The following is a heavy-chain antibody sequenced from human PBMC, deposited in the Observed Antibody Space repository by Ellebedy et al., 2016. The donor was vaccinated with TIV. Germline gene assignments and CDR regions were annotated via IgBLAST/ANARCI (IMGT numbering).Heavy chain of an antibody. CDR3: ASLYGDYYYYYGMDV. V-gene: IGHV3-7*01. J-gene: IGHJ6*02. CDR2: IKQDGSEK. CDR1: GFTVSSYW. D-gene: IGHD4-17*01. Sequence: GESLKISXAASGFTVSSYWMSWVRQAPGKGLEWVANIKQDGSEKYYVDSVKGRFTISRDNAKNSLYLQMNSLRAEDTAVSYCASLYGDYYYYYGMDVWGQGTTVTVSS.